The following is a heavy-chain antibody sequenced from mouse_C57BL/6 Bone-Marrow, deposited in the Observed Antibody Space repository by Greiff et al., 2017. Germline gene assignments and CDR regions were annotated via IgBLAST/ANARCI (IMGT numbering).Heavy chain of an antibody. Sequence: QVQLQQPGAELVKPGASVKLSCKASGYTFTSYWMQWVKQRPGQGLEWIGEIDPSDSYTNYNQKFKGKATLTVDTSSSTAYMQLSSLTSEDSAVYYCARNGLLRDYWGQGTTLTVSS. CDR1: GYTFTSYW. CDR2: IDPSDSYT. CDR3: ARNGLLRDY. J-gene: IGHJ2*01. D-gene: IGHD2-10*01. V-gene: IGHV1-50*01.